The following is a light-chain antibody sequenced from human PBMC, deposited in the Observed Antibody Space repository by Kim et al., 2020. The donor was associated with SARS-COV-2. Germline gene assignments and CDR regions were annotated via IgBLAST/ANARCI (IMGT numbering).Light chain of an antibody. CDR3: HQSYIASLT. Sequence: VGDTVTISCRTSESISTTLTMYQKKAGKTPRLLFYDVSTLQAGVPPRFSGAVSVTDFSLTTSALHPEDFGRHYCHQSYIASLTLCGGTKVYIK. CDR2: DVS. J-gene: IGKJ4*01. CDR1: ESISTT. V-gene: IGKV1-39*01.